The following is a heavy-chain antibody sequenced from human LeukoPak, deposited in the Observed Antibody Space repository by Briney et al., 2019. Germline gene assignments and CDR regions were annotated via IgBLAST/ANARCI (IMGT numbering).Heavy chain of an antibody. V-gene: IGHV3-30*18. Sequence: GGSLRLSCAASGFTFSSYGMRWVREAPGKGLERGAGISYDGSKKNYADSVKGRLTISRDNPKNTLYQQMNSLRAEDTAVYYCAKGWRGYSYGYFDYWGRGTLVTVSS. CDR3: AKGWRGYSYGYFDY. CDR2: ISYDGSKK. J-gene: IGHJ4*02. CDR1: GFTFSSYG. D-gene: IGHD5-18*01.